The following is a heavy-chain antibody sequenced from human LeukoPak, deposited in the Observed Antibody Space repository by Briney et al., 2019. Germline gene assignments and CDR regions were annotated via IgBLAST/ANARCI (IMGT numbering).Heavy chain of an antibody. Sequence: GGSLRLSCAASGFTFSSSWMTWVRQAPGKGLEWVAHIKEDGTEEYYVDSVKGRFTISRDNAKNSLYLQMNSLRAEDTAVYYWARESPACGEDCYFDYWGQGTLVTVSS. CDR3: ARESPACGEDCYFDY. D-gene: IGHD2-21*02. J-gene: IGHJ4*02. V-gene: IGHV3-7*05. CDR2: IKEDGTEE. CDR1: GFTFSSSW.